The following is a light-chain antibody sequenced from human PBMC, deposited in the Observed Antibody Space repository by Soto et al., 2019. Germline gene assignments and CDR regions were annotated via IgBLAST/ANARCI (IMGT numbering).Light chain of an antibody. J-gene: IGKJ5*01. V-gene: IGKV1-9*01. CDR3: LQYDSYPVT. CDR2: AAS. Sequence: DIQLTQAPSFLAASSGDTVTITCRASQDIRSYLAWYQQKAGRAPKMLIYAASSLESGVPSRFRGSGSGTEFTLTISSLQPEDFESYYCLQYDSYPVTFGQGTRLEIK. CDR1: QDIRSY.